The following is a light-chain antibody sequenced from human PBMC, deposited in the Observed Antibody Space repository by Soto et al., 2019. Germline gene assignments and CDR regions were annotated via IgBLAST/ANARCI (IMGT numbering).Light chain of an antibody. CDR2: WAS. V-gene: IGKV4-1*01. Sequence: DIVMTQSPDSLAVSLGERATINCKSSRSILYNSNNKNYLTWYQHKPGQPPKLLISWASTRESGVPDRFSGSGSGTDFTLTISSLRAEDVAVYYCHQYYSAPYTFGQGTKLEIK. CDR3: HQYYSAPYT. CDR1: RSILYNSNNKNY. J-gene: IGKJ2*01.